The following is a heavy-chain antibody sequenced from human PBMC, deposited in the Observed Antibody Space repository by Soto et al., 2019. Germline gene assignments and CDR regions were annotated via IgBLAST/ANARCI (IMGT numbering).Heavy chain of an antibody. V-gene: IGHV3-11*04. CDR3: ARSLRATSPLTF. J-gene: IGHJ4*02. D-gene: IGHD7-27*01. Sequence: GWSLRLSCESSVFTFTDYHMSWIRQAPGKGLEWVALISETGSRTSYAESVKGRFTISRDNARPSVFLQMNSLRSDDTAVNFCARSLRATSPLTFWGQGTPVTVSS. CDR1: VFTFTDYH. CDR2: ISETGSRT.